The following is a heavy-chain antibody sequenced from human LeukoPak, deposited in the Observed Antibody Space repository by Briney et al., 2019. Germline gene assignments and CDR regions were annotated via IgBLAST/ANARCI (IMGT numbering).Heavy chain of an antibody. J-gene: IGHJ4*02. CDR1: GFTFSNYE. Sequence: GGSLRLSCAASGFTFSNYEMHWVRQAPGKGLEWVSYISSSGSTIYYADSVKGRFTISRDNAKNSLYLQMYSLSADDTAMYYCARGKFDFDFWGQGTLVTVSS. V-gene: IGHV3-48*03. CDR2: ISSSGSTI. CDR3: ARGKFDFDF.